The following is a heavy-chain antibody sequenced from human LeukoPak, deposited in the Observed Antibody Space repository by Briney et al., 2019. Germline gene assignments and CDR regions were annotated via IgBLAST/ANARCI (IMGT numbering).Heavy chain of an antibody. V-gene: IGHV1-69*13. CDR3: ARARLRSGPPGY. J-gene: IGHJ4*02. D-gene: IGHD3-3*01. Sequence: ASVKVSCKASGGTFSSYAISWVRQAPGQGLEWMGGIIPIFGTANYAQKFQGRVTITADESTSTAYMELSSLRSEDTAVYYCARARLRSGPPGYWGQGTLVTVSS. CDR2: IIPIFGTA. CDR1: GGTFSSYA.